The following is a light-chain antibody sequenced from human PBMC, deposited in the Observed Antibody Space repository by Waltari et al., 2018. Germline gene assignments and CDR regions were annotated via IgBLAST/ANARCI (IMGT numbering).Light chain of an antibody. J-gene: IGLJ2*01. CDR3: CSYAGSHTNLI. CDR2: DIS. CDR1: SVGDYNF. Sequence: QSALTQPRSVSGSPGQPVTISCTCTSVGDYNFVSWYPQLPGKVPKLLIYDISKWPSGVPNRFSGSKSGNTASLTISGLQADDEADYYCCSYAGSHTNLIFGGGTRLTVL. V-gene: IGLV2-11*01.